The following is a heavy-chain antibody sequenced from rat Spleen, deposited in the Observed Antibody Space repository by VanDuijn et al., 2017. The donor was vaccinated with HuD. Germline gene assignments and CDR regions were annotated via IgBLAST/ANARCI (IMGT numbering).Heavy chain of an antibody. CDR2: ISTDGGNT. Sequence: EVQLVESGGGLVQPGRSLKLSCVASGFTFNNYWMYWIRQAPGKGLEWVSSISTDGGNTYYPDSVKGRFTISRDNAENIVYLQMNSLRSEDTATYYCAKDRDGGYAFAYWGQGTLVTVSS. D-gene: IGHD1-11*01. V-gene: IGHV5-58*01. CDR3: AKDRDGGYAFAY. CDR1: GFTFNNYW. J-gene: IGHJ3*01.